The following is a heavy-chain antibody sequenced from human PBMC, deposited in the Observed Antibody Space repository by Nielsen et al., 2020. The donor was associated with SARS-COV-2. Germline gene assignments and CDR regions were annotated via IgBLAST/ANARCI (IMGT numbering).Heavy chain of an antibody. CDR3: VWGFASQDY. J-gene: IGHJ4*02. Sequence: GESLKISCAASGFTFSSYAMHWVRQAPGKGLEWVAVISYDGSNKYYADSVKGRFTISRDNSKNTLYLQMNSLRAEDTAVYYCVWGFASQDYWGQGTPVTVSS. CDR1: GFTFSSYA. CDR2: ISYDGSNK. V-gene: IGHV3-30-3*01. D-gene: IGHD2-21*01.